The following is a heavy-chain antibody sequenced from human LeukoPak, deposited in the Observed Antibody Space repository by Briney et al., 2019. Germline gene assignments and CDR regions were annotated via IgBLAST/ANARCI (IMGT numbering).Heavy chain of an antibody. CDR2: IIPIFGTA. Sequence: SVKVSCKASGGTFNSYAISWVRQAPGQGLEGMGGIIPIFGTANYAQKFQGRVTITTDESTTTAYMELSSLTSEDTAVYYCARARSNWFDPWGQGTLVTVSS. CDR1: GGTFNSYA. V-gene: IGHV1-69*05. CDR3: ARARSNWFDP. J-gene: IGHJ5*02.